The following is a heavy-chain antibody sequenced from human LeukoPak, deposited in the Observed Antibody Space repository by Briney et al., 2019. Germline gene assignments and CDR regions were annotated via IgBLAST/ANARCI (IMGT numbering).Heavy chain of an antibody. CDR3: ARVRYRLAETYIDH. CDR1: GYTFASYD. CDR2: MNPNSGNT. J-gene: IGHJ4*02. Sequence: ASVKVSCKASGYTFASYDINWVRQATGQGLEWMGWMNPNSGNTGYAQKFQGRVTMTRNTSISTAYMELSSLRSEDTAVYYCARVRYRLAETYIDHWGQGTLVTVSS. V-gene: IGHV1-8*01. D-gene: IGHD3-16*01.